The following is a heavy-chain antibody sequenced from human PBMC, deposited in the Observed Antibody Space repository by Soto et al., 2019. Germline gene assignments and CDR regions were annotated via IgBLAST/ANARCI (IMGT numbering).Heavy chain of an antibody. CDR1: GYTFTSHF. Sequence: QVQLVQSGAEVREPGASVKISCKASGYTFTSHFIFWVRQAPGQGLEWMGIINPSGGSTSHAQKFQGRVTMTRDTATSTVYMELSSLRFEDTAVYYCASVVVTSGYGMDVWGQGTTVTVSS. V-gene: IGHV1-46*01. CDR2: INPSGGST. J-gene: IGHJ6*02. D-gene: IGHD2-21*02. CDR3: ASVVVTSGYGMDV.